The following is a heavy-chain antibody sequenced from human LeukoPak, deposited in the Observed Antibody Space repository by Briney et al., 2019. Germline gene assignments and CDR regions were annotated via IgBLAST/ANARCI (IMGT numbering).Heavy chain of an antibody. CDR1: SGSISGYY. CDR3: ARHVKDIVVVPAAYYFDY. CDR2: IYYSGST. Sequence: SETLSLTCTISSGSISGYYWSWIRQPPGKGLEWIGDIYYSGSTNYNPSLKSRVTISVDTSKNQFSLKLSSVTAADTAVYYCARHVKDIVVVPAAYYFDYWGQGTLVTVSS. J-gene: IGHJ4*02. V-gene: IGHV4-59*08. D-gene: IGHD2-2*01.